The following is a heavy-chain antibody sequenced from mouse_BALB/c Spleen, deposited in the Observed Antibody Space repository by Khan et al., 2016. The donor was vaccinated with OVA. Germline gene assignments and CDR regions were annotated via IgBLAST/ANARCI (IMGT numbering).Heavy chain of an antibody. CDR2: IWAGGST. CDR3: ARAKYLARY. V-gene: IGHV2-9*02. J-gene: IGHJ2*01. Sequence: QVQLKESGPGLVAPSQSLSITCTVYGYSLTRYGVHWVRQPPGKGLEWLGLIWAGGSTNYNWALMSRLSISIDNSKSLVFLIMISLLTDDTALYYCARAKYLARYWGQGTTLTVSS. D-gene: IGHD3-3*01. CDR1: GYSLTRYG.